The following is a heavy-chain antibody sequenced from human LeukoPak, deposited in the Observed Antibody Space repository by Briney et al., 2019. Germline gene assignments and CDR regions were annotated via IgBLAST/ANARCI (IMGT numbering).Heavy chain of an antibody. V-gene: IGHV4-34*01. CDR3: ARRYCSGGSCYYNY. D-gene: IGHD2-15*01. CDR2: INHSGST. J-gene: IGHJ4*02. Sequence: PSETLSLTCGVYGASFSSYYWTWIRQTPGKGPEWIGEINHSGSTNYNPSLKSRVTISVDKTKNQFSVKLNSLTAADTAVYYCARRYCSGGSCYYNYWGQGTLVTVSS. CDR1: GASFSSYY.